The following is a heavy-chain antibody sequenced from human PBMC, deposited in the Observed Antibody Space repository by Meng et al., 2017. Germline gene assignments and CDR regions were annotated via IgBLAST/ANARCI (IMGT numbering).Heavy chain of an antibody. CDR1: GYTFTSFG. Sequence: ASVKVSCKASGYTFTSFGINWVRQATGQGLEWMGWMNPNSGNTGYAQKFQGRVTITRNTSISTAYMELSSLRSEDTAVYYCARKLYYYDSSGYYSQTGFDPWGQGTLVTVSS. J-gene: IGHJ5*02. D-gene: IGHD3-22*01. CDR3: ARKLYYYDSSGYYSQTGFDP. CDR2: MNPNSGNT. V-gene: IGHV1-8*03.